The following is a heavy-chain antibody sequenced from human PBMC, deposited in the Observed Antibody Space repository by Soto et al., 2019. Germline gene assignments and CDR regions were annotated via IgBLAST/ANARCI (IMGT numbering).Heavy chain of an antibody. D-gene: IGHD2-8*01. V-gene: IGHV1-2*04. CDR1: GYSFTDYH. J-gene: IGHJ6*02. CDR2: INPKSGGT. Sequence: ASVKVSCKASGYSFTDYHIHWVRQAPGQGLEWLGRINPKSGGTSTAQKFQGWVTMTTDTSIGTASMELTRLTSDDTAIYYCARGDSTDCSNGVCSFFYNHDMDVWGQGTTVTVSS. CDR3: ARGDSTDCSNGVCSFFYNHDMDV.